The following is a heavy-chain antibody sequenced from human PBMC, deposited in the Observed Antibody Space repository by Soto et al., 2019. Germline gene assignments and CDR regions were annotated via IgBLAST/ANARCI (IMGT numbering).Heavy chain of an antibody. D-gene: IGHD5-12*01. CDR1: GYTFTSYG. Sequence: VASVKVSCKASGYTFTSYGISWVRQAPGQGLEWMGWISAYNGNTNYAQKLQGRVTMTTDTSTSTAYMELRSLRSDDTAVYYCARDQGVDIVATTVDYWGQGTLVTVSS. CDR3: ARDQGVDIVATTVDY. CDR2: ISAYNGNT. V-gene: IGHV1-18*01. J-gene: IGHJ4*02.